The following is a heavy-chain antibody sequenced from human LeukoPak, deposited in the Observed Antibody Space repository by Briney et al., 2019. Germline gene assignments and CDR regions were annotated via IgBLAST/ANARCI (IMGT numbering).Heavy chain of an antibody. CDR3: AIQGGARNWFDP. D-gene: IGHD3-16*01. J-gene: IGHJ5*02. CDR2: INHSGST. CDR1: GGSISSGSYY. V-gene: IGHV4-39*01. Sequence: ETLSLTCTVSGGSISSGSYYWSWIRQPPGKGLEWIGEINHSGSTNYNPSLKSRVTISVDTSKNQFSLKLSSVTAADTAVYYCAIQGGARNWFDPWGQGTLVTVSS.